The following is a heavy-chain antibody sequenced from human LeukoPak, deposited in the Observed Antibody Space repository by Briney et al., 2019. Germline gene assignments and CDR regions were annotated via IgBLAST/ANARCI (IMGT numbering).Heavy chain of an antibody. Sequence: ASVKVSCKASGYTFTSYGISWVRQAPGQGLEWMGWISAYNGNTNYAQKLQGRVTMTTDTSTSTAYMELRSLRSDDTAVYYCARLPHPYSSGWPIDYWGQGTLVTVSS. CDR2: ISAYNGNT. V-gene: IGHV1-18*01. D-gene: IGHD6-19*01. CDR3: ARLPHPYSSGWPIDY. CDR1: GYTFTSYG. J-gene: IGHJ4*02.